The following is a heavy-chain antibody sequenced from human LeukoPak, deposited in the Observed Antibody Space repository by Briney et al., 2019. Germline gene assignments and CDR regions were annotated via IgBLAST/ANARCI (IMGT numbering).Heavy chain of an antibody. J-gene: IGHJ4*02. D-gene: IGHD5-24*01. Sequence: SETLSLTCTASGGSISSYYWSWIRQPPGKRLEWIGYIYYSGSTNYNPSLKSRVTISVDTSKNHFSLKLSSVTGADTAVYYCARHGKKMAIEYWGQGTLVTVSS. V-gene: IGHV4-59*08. CDR1: GGSISSYY. CDR2: IYYSGST. CDR3: ARHGKKMAIEY.